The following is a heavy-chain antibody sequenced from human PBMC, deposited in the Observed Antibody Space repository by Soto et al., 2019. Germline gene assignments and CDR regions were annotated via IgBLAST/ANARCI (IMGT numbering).Heavy chain of an antibody. V-gene: IGHV4-59*01. D-gene: IGHD4-4*01. CDR2: IYYSGST. CDR3: ARAEDYTRYYCMDV. J-gene: IGHJ6*03. Sequence: SETLSLTCTVSGGSISSYYWSWIRQPPGKGLEWIGYIYYSGSTNYNPSLKSRVTISVDTSKNQFSLKLSSVTAADTAVYYCARAEDYTRYYCMDVWGKGTTVTVSS. CDR1: GGSISSYY.